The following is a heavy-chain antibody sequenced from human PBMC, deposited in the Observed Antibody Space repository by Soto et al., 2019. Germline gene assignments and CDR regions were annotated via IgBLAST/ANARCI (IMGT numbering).Heavy chain of an antibody. CDR1: GGSISSSSYY. CDR3: AIHEDYDTPPGY. J-gene: IGHJ4*02. D-gene: IGHD3-22*01. Sequence: SETLSLTCTVSGGSISSSSYYWGWIRQPPGKGLEWIGSIYYSGSTYYNPSLKSRVTISVDTSKNQFSLKLSSVTAADTAVYYCAIHEDYDTPPGYWGQGTLVTSPQ. V-gene: IGHV4-39*01. CDR2: IYYSGST.